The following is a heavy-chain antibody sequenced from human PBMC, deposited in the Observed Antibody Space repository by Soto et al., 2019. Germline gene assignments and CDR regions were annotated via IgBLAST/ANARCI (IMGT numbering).Heavy chain of an antibody. Sequence: ETLSLTCAVSGYSISSGYYWGWIRQPPGKGLEWIGSIYHSGSTYYNPSLKSRVTISVDTSKNQFSLKLSSVTAADTAVYYCARDRGDYGMDVWGQGTTVTVSS. CDR1: GYSISSGYY. V-gene: IGHV4-38-2*02. CDR3: ARDRGDYGMDV. J-gene: IGHJ6*02. CDR2: IYHSGST. D-gene: IGHD3-16*01.